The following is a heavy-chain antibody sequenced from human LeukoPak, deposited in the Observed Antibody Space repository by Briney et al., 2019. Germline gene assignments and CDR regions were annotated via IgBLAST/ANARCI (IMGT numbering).Heavy chain of an antibody. CDR3: ARSDSSGWQKDENFDY. Sequence: ASVKVSCKASGYTCSSYARHCLRRAIRQRLEWMVWMIAGNDNTKYSHKFHDRHTIIRDTSARTAYMELSSLRSEDTAVYYCARSDSSGWQKDENFDYWGQGTLVTVSP. CDR2: MIAGNDNT. CDR1: GYTCSSYA. D-gene: IGHD6-19*01. J-gene: IGHJ4*02. V-gene: IGHV1-3*01.